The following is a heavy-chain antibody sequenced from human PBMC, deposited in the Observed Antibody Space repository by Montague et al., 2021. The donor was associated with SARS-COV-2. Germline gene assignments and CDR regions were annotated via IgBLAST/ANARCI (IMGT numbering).Heavy chain of an antibody. J-gene: IGHJ4*02. CDR3: AKAHCYDSSGYYF. CDR2: ISGSGGTT. Sequence: SLRLSCAASGFTFSYYAMSWVRQAPGKGLEWVSTISGSGGTTYYADSVKGRFTISRDNSKNTLYLRMNNLRAEDTAVYYCAKAHCYDSSGYYFWGQGTLVTVSS. D-gene: IGHD3-22*01. V-gene: IGHV3-23*01. CDR1: GFTFSYYA.